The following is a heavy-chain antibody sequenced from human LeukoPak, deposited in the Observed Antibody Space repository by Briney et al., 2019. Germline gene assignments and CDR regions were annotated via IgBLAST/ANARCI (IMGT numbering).Heavy chain of an antibody. CDR3: ARLYYYDSSGYPLFDY. CDR2: IYTSGST. V-gene: IGHV4-4*07. D-gene: IGHD3-22*01. J-gene: IGHJ4*02. Sequence: PSETLSHTCTVSGGSISSYYWSWIRQPAGKGLEWIGRIYTSGSTNYNPSLKSRVTMSVDTSKNQFSLKLSSVTAADTAVYYCARLYYYDSSGYPLFDYWGQGTLVTVSS. CDR1: GGSISSYY.